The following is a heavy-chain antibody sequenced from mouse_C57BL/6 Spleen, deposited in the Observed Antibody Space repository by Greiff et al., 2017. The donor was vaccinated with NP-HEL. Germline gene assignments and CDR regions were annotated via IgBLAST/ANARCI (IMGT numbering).Heavy chain of an antibody. J-gene: IGHJ3*01. CDR3: ARSEAWFAY. CDR1: GYTFTSYW. CDR2: IYPSDSET. Sequence: QVQLKQPGAELVRPGSSVKLSCKASGYTFTSYWMDWVKQRPGQGLEWIGNIYPSDSETHYNQKFKDKATLTVDKSSSTAYMQLSSLTSEDSAVYYCARSEAWFAYWGQGTLVTVSA. V-gene: IGHV1-61*01.